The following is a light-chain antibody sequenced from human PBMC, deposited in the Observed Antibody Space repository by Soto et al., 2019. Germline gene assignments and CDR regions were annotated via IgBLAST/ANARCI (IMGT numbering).Light chain of an antibody. CDR2: GAS. Sequence: EIVLTQSPGTLSLSPGERATLSCRASQSISSVYLAWYQQKPGQAPRLLIYGASPRATGIPDRFSGSGSGTDFTLTISRLEPEDFAVDYCQQYGSSRSYTFGQGTNGELK. V-gene: IGKV3-20*01. CDR1: QSISSVY. J-gene: IGKJ2*01. CDR3: QQYGSSRSYT.